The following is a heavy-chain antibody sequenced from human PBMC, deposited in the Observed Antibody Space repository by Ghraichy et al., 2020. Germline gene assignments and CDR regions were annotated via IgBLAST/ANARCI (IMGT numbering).Heavy chain of an antibody. CDR3: ARDWLEGYDFWSGYPGTYYYYYGMDV. CDR1: GFTFSSYS. Sequence: GGSLRLSCAASGFTFSSYSMNWVRQAPGKGLEWVSYISSSSSTIYYADSVKGRFTISRDNAKNSLYLQMNSLRDEDTAVYYCARDWLEGYDFWSGYPGTYYYYYGMDVWGQGTTVTVSS. D-gene: IGHD3-3*01. CDR2: ISSSSSTI. J-gene: IGHJ6*02. V-gene: IGHV3-48*02.